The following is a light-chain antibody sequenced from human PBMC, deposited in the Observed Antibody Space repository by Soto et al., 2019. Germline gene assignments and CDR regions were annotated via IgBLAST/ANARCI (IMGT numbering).Light chain of an antibody. CDR2: GAS. Sequence: AIQMTQSPSSLSASVGDRVTITCRASQDIRNDLGWYQQTPWRAPKLLIHGASSLQSGVPSRFSVSESGTEFTLTIYSLQPEDSAVYYCLQDYDYPYTFGQGTKLEI. CDR3: LQDYDYPYT. J-gene: IGKJ2*01. V-gene: IGKV1-6*01. CDR1: QDIRND.